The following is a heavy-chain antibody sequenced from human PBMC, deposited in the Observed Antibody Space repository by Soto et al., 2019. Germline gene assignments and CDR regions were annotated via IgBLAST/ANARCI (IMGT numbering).Heavy chain of an antibody. CDR3: ARVPFRLRSYDFWTGSYGIEV. CDR2: TSTSGRS. D-gene: IGHD3-3*01. J-gene: IGHJ6*02. V-gene: IGHV4-4*07. Sequence: PSESLSPTCTFSGGYISRYCWSGIPEPSGEGLEWVARTSTSGRSNYKPPLKSRVTMSVDTSKNQFSLKLSSVTAADTAVYYCARVPFRLRSYDFWTGSYGIEVGRQGTTVT. CDR1: GGYISRYC.